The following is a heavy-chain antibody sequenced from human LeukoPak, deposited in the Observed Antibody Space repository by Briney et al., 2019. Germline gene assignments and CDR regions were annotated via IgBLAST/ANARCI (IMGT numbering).Heavy chain of an antibody. CDR3: ARGDPQRNWDYYDSSRGGGPFDY. D-gene: IGHD3-22*01. CDR2: ISYDGSNK. J-gene: IGHJ4*02. V-gene: IGHV3-30-3*01. Sequence: PGGSLRLSCAASGFTFSSYAMSWVRQAPGKGLEWVAVISYDGSNKYYADSVKGRFTISRDNSKNTLYLQMNSLRAEDTAVYYCARGDPQRNWDYYDSSRGGGPFDYWGQGTLVTVSS. CDR1: GFTFSSYA.